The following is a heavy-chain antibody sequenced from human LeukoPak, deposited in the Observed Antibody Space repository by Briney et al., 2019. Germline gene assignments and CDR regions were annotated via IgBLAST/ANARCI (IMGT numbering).Heavy chain of an antibody. J-gene: IGHJ6*02. Sequence: PSETLSLTCTVSGGSISSYYWSWIRQPAGKGLEWIGRIYTSGSTNYNPSLKSRVTISVDTSKNQFSLKLSSVTAADTAVYYCARAGRYYDILTGYYSLYYYYGMDVWGQGTTVTVSS. V-gene: IGHV4-4*07. D-gene: IGHD3-9*01. CDR3: ARAGRYYDILTGYYSLYYYYGMDV. CDR2: IYTSGST. CDR1: GGSISSYY.